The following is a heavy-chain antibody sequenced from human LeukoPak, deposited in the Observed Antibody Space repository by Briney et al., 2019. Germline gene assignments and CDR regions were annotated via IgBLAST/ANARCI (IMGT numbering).Heavy chain of an antibody. CDR1: GYSISSGYY. CDR3: ARQGRSSSSEPFDI. D-gene: IGHD6-13*01. J-gene: IGHJ3*02. CDR2: IYHSGST. Sequence: SETLSLTCAVSGYSISSGYYWGWIRQPPGKGLEWIGSIYHSGSTYYNPSLKSRVTISVDTSKNQFSLKLSSVTAADTAVYYSARQGRSSSSEPFDIWGQGTMVTVSS. V-gene: IGHV4-38-2*01.